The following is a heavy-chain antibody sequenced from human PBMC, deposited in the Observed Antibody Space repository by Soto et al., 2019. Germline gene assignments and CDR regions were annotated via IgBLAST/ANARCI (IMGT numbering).Heavy chain of an antibody. J-gene: IGHJ4*02. CDR1: GFTVSSNY. CDR3: ASDPSSGYTYYFDY. D-gene: IGHD3-22*01. V-gene: IGHV3-66*01. Sequence: GGSLRLSCAASGFTVSSNYMSWVRQAPGKGLEWVSVIYSGGSTYYADSVKGRFTISRDNSKNTLYLQMNSLRAEDTAVYYCASDPSSGYTYYFDYWGQGTLVTVSS. CDR2: IYSGGST.